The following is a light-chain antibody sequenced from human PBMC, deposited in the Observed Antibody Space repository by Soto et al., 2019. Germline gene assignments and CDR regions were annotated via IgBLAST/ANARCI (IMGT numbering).Light chain of an antibody. J-gene: IGKJ5*01. CDR1: HSISSW. CDR2: DAS. CDR3: QQHNGYAPIT. Sequence: IQMTLSPSSLSASVGDRVPITCRASHSISSWLAWYQQKPGKAPKLLIYDASSLESGVPSRFSGSGSGTEFTLTISRLQSDDFATYYCQQHNGYAPITFGQGTRLEI. V-gene: IGKV1-5*01.